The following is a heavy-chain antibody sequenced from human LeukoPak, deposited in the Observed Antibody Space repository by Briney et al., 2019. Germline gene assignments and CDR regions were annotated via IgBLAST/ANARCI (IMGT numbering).Heavy chain of an antibody. V-gene: IGHV1-69*05. CDR1: GGTFSSYA. Sequence: ASVKVSCKASGGTFSSYAISWVRQAPGQGLEWMGGIIPIFGTANYAQKFQGRVTITTDESTSTAYMELSSLRSEDTAVYYCAREGAVGPWFDPWGQGTLVTVSS. CDR3: AREGAVGPWFDP. J-gene: IGHJ5*02. D-gene: IGHD6-19*01. CDR2: IIPIFGTA.